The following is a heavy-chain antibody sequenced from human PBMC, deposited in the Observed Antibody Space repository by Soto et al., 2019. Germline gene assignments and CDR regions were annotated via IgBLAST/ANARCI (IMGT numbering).Heavy chain of an antibody. CDR2: VKSSGSST. Sequence: GGSLRLPCVGSGFTFSNYWMHWVRQAPGKGLEWVSPVKSSGSSTYYADSVKGRFTISRDNSKNTLYLQMNSLRAEDTAVYYCAKGYGGTYYYYYMDVWGKGTTVTVSS. D-gene: IGHD3-16*01. CDR1: GFTFSNYW. V-gene: IGHV3-74*01. J-gene: IGHJ6*03. CDR3: AKGYGGTYYYYYMDV.